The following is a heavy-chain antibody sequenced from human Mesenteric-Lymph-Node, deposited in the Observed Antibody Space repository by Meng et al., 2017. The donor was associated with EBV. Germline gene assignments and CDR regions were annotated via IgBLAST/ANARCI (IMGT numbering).Heavy chain of an antibody. CDR2: INAGNGNT. Sequence: QVQLVQSGAEVKKPGASGKVSCKASGYTFTSYAMHWVRQAPGQRLEWMGWINAGNGNTKYSQKFQGRVTITRDTSASTAYMELSSLRSEDTAVYYCARSVLRFLEWLPPVDYWGQGTLGTVSS. J-gene: IGHJ4*02. CDR3: ARSVLRFLEWLPPVDY. D-gene: IGHD3-3*01. V-gene: IGHV1-3*01. CDR1: GYTFTSYA.